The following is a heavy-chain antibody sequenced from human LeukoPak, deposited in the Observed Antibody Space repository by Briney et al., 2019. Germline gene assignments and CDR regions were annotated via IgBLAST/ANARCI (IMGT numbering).Heavy chain of an antibody. CDR3: ARQGSDSGSYYQRRASYYFDY. D-gene: IGHD1-26*01. CDR2: IYYSGST. CDR1: GGSFSGYY. J-gene: IGHJ4*02. V-gene: IGHV4-34*01. Sequence: SETLSLTCAVYGGSFSGYYWSWIRQPPGKGLEWIGSIYYSGSTYYNPSLKSRVTISVDTSKNQFSLKLSSVTAADTAVYYCARQGSDSGSYYQRRASYYFDYWGQGTLVTVSS.